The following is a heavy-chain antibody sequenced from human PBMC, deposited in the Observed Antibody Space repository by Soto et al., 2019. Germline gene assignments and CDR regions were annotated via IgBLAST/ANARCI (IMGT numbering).Heavy chain of an antibody. Sequence: NPSETLSLTCTVSGGSISSGGHYWNWIRQHPWKGLEWIGYIYYSGTTYYSPSLKSRVTISVDTSKNQFSLMLSSVTAADTAVYYCAGARGERDGDYVFDHWGQGTLVTVSS. CDR3: AGARGERDGDYVFDH. D-gene: IGHD4-17*01. V-gene: IGHV4-31*03. CDR2: IYYSGTT. J-gene: IGHJ4*02. CDR1: GGSISSGGHY.